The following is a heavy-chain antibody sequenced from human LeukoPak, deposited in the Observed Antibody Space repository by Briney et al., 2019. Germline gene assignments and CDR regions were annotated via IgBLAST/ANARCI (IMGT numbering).Heavy chain of an antibody. CDR3: ARVRDVFIYFDF. J-gene: IGHJ4*02. V-gene: IGHV3-48*01. CDR1: GFTFSSHT. D-gene: IGHD5-24*01. CDR2: VSSSGSTI. Sequence: GGSLRLSCAASGFTFSSHTMNWVRQAPGKGLEWVSYVSSSGSTIYYADSVKGRFTISRDNAESSLYLQMNSLRAEDTAVYYCARVRDVFIYFDFWGQGTLVTVSS.